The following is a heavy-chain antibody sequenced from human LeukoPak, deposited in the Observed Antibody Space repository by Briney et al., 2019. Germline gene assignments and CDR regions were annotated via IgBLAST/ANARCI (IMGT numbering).Heavy chain of an antibody. Sequence: PSQTLFLTCTVSGGSISSGDYYWSWIRQPPGKGLEWIGYIYYSGSTYYNPSLKSRVTISVDTSKNQFSLKLSSVTAADTAVYYCARGESVAHSSGYYYLRYWGQGTLVTVSS. J-gene: IGHJ4*02. CDR3: ARGESVAHSSGYYYLRY. D-gene: IGHD3-22*01. CDR1: GGSISSGDYY. CDR2: IYYSGST. V-gene: IGHV4-30-4*01.